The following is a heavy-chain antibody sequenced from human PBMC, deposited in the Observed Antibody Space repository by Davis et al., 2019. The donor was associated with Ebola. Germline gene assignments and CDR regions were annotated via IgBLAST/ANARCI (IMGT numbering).Heavy chain of an antibody. Sequence: PGGSLRLSCVTSGLIFTNCDMHWVRQAPGKGLEWVSAISGSGGSTYYADSVKGRFTISRDNSKNTLYLQMNSLRAEDTAVYYCARDWTVVKGEMWYWGQGTLVTVSS. J-gene: IGHJ4*02. D-gene: IGHD4-23*01. CDR1: GLIFTNCD. CDR2: ISGSGGST. CDR3: ARDWTVVKGEMWY. V-gene: IGHV3-23*01.